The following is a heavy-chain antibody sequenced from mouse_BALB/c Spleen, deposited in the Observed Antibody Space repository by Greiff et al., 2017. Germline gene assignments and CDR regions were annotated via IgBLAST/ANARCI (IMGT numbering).Heavy chain of an antibody. D-gene: IGHD2-4*01. V-gene: IGHV5-6*01. J-gene: IGHJ3*01. CDR2: ISSGGSYT. CDR3: ARHVDYDVAWFAY. Sequence: EVQRVESGGDLVKPGGSLKLSCAASGFTFSSYGMSWVRQTPDKRLEWVATISSGGSYTYYPDSVKGRFTISRDNAKNTLYLQMSSLKSEDTAMYYCARHVDYDVAWFAYWGQGTLVTVSA. CDR1: GFTFSSYG.